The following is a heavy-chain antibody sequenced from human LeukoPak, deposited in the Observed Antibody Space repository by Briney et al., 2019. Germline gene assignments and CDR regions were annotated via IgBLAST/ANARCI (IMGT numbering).Heavy chain of an antibody. Sequence: SETLSLTCTVSGVSIISGDYYWSWVRQPPGKGLEWIGYIYYSGSTYYNPSLKSRVTISVDTSKNQFSLKLSSVTAADTAVYYCARVSGQQLYFYWGQGALVTVSS. CDR3: ARVSGQQLYFY. CDR1: GVSIISGDYY. D-gene: IGHD6-13*01. V-gene: IGHV4-30-4*08. CDR2: IYYSGST. J-gene: IGHJ4*02.